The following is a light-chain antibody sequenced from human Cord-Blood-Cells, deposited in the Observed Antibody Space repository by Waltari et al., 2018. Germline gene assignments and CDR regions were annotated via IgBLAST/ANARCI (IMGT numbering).Light chain of an antibody. J-gene: IGLJ3*02. CDR3: SSYAGSNKV. Sequence: QSALTQPPSASGSPGQSVTLPCTGTSSDVGGYNYVSWYQQHPGKAPKLMIYEVSKRPSGVPDRFSGSKSGNTAALTVSGLQAEDEADYYCSSYAGSNKVFGGGTKLTVL. V-gene: IGLV2-8*01. CDR2: EVS. CDR1: SSDVGGYNY.